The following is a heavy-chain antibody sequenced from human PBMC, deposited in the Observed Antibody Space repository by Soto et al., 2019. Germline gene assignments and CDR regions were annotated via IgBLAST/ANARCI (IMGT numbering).Heavy chain of an antibody. CDR1: GFTFSSNG. Sequence: QVQLVESGGGVVQPGRSLRLTCAGSGFTFSSNGMHWVRQAPGKGLEWVALVSYDGSKKYYADSVKSRFSLSRDNSENTLYMQMNSLRAEDTAVYYCARWVGGSMYDNSGKYESWGQGTRVTVSS. CDR3: ARWVGGSMYDNSGKYES. CDR2: VSYDGSKK. J-gene: IGHJ5*02. V-gene: IGHV3-30*03. D-gene: IGHD3-22*01.